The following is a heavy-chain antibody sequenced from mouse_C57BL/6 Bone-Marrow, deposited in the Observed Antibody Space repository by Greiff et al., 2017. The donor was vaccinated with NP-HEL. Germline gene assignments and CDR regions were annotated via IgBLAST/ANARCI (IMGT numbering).Heavy chain of an antibody. V-gene: IGHV1-61*01. CDR3: ARLVTHFDY. D-gene: IGHD2-3*01. Sequence: QVQLQQPGAELVRPGSSVKLSCKASGYPFTSYWMDWVKQRPGQGLEWIGNIYPSDSETHYNQKFKDKATLTVDKSSSTAYMQLCSLTSEDSAVYYCARLVTHFDYWGQGTTLTVSS. CDR2: IYPSDSET. J-gene: IGHJ2*01. CDR1: GYPFTSYW.